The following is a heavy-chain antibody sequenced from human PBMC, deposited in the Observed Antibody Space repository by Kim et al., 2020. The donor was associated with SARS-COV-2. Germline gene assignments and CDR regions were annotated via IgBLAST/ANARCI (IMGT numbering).Heavy chain of an antibody. Sequence: GGSLRLSCAASGFTFSSYAMSWVRQAPGKGLEWVSAISGSGGSTYYADSVKGRFTISRDNSKNTLYLQMNSLRAEDTAVYYCAKNDVVVPAAIHPAFDIWGQGTMVTVSS. D-gene: IGHD2-2*01. CDR1: GFTFSSYA. V-gene: IGHV3-23*01. CDR2: ISGSGGST. CDR3: AKNDVVVPAAIHPAFDI. J-gene: IGHJ3*02.